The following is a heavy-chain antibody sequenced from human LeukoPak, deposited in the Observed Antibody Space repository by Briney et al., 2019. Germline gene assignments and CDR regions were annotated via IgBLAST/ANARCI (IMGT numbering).Heavy chain of an antibody. CDR3: ARARGYYYDSSGYLDRFDY. Sequence: ASVKVSCKASGYTFTSYDINWVRQATGQGLEWMGWMNPNSGNTGYAQKFQGRVTMTRNTSISTAYMELSSLRSEDTAVYYCARARGYYYDSSGYLDRFDYWGQGTLVTVSS. J-gene: IGHJ4*02. V-gene: IGHV1-8*01. CDR2: MNPNSGNT. CDR1: GYTFTSYD. D-gene: IGHD3-22*01.